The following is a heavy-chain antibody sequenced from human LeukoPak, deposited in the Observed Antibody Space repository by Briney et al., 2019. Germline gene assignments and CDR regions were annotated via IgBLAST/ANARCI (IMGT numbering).Heavy chain of an antibody. CDR3: ARSSGTGTFSY. D-gene: IGHD6-25*01. CDR2: VYYGRSP. V-gene: IGHV4-39*02. CDR1: GDSISRSTYY. Sequence: ASEALSLTCTVSGDSISRSTYYWAWIRQPPGKGLEWIGSVYYGRSPYFNPSLESRATISVDTSKNHFSLKMSSVTAADTAVYYCARSSGTGTFSYWGQGTLVTVSS. J-gene: IGHJ4*02.